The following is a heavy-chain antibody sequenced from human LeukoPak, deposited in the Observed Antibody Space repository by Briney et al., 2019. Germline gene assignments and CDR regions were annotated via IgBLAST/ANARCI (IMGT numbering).Heavy chain of an antibody. CDR2: INSDGSST. J-gene: IGHJ6*03. Sequence: GGSLRLSCAASGFTFSSYWTHWVRQAPGKGLVWVSRINSDGSSTSYADSVKGRFTISRDNAKNTLYLQMNSLRAEDTAVYYCARGDYEYYYYYYMDVWGKGTTVTVSS. V-gene: IGHV3-74*01. D-gene: IGHD4-17*01. CDR1: GFTFSSYW. CDR3: ARGDYEYYYYYYMDV.